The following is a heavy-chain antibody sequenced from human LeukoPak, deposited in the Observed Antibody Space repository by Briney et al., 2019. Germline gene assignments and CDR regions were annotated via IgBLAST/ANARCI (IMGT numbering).Heavy chain of an antibody. J-gene: IGHJ4*02. CDR2: ISYDGSNK. V-gene: IGHV3-30*04. CDR1: GFTFSSYA. Sequence: GGSLRLSCAASGFTFSSYAMHWVRQAPGKGLEWVAVISYDGSNKYYADSVKGRFTISRDNSKNTLYLQKNSLRAEDTAVYYCANALGELSLYLDYWGQGTLVTVSS. D-gene: IGHD3-16*02. CDR3: ANALGELSLYLDY.